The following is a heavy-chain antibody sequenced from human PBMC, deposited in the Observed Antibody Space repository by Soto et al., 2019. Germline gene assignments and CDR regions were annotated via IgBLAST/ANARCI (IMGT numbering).Heavy chain of an antibody. Sequence: SETLSLTCTVSGGSISSGGYYWSWIRQHPGKGLEWIGYIYYSGSTYYNPSLKSRVTISVDTSKNQFSLKLSSVTAADTAVYYCARVALENYGMDVWGQGTTVTVSS. V-gene: IGHV4-31*03. J-gene: IGHJ6*02. CDR3: ARVALENYGMDV. CDR2: IYYSGST. CDR1: GGSISSGGYY.